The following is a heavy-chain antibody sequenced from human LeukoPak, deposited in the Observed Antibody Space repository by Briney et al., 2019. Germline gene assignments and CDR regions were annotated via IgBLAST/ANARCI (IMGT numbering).Heavy chain of an antibody. CDR3: ARHLVSSGWSYYYYYGMDV. Sequence: PSETLSLTCTVSGGSISSYYWSWIRQPPGKGLEWIGYIYYSGSTNYNPSLKSRVTISVDTSKNQFPLKLSSVTAADTAVYYCARHLVSSGWSYYYYYGMDVWGQGTTVTVSS. CDR2: IYYSGST. V-gene: IGHV4-59*08. CDR1: GGSISSYY. J-gene: IGHJ6*02. D-gene: IGHD6-19*01.